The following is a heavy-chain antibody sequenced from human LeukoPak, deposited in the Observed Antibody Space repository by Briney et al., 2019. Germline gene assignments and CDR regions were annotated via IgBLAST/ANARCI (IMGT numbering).Heavy chain of an antibody. D-gene: IGHD1-26*01. J-gene: IGHJ4*02. V-gene: IGHV3-7*05. CDR2: INKDGSEK. Sequence: PGGSLRLSCAVSGGTFGDNWRSWVRRAPGKGLEWVADINKDGSEKNYVDSVKGRFTISRDNAKQSLYLQMNSVRAEDPAVYYCAKYFRADSGNYYRSFAYWGQGTLVTVSS. CDR3: AKYFRADSGNYYRSFAY. CDR1: GGTFGDNW.